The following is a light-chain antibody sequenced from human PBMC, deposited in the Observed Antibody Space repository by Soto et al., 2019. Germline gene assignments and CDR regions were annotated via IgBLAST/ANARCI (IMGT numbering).Light chain of an antibody. V-gene: IGKV4-1*01. CDR3: QQYYSTLLT. Sequence: DIVMTQSPDSLAVSLGERATINCKSSQIVVYSSNNKNYLAWYQQKPGQPPKLLIYWASTRESGVPDRFSGSGSGTDFTLTISTLQAEDVAVYYCQQYYSTLLTFGAGTKVEIK. CDR1: QIVVYSSNNKNY. CDR2: WAS. J-gene: IGKJ4*01.